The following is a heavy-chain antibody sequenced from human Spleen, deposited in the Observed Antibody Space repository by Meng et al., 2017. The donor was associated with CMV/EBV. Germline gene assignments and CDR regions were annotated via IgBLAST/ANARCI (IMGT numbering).Heavy chain of an antibody. Sequence: GESLKISCAASGFTFSSYAMSWVRQAPGKGLEWVSAISGSGGSTYYAESVEGRFTISRDNSKNTLYLEIHRLRVEDTAVYYCARDWRYNYGFTHYGMDVWGQGTTVTVSS. CDR3: ARDWRYNYGFTHYGMDV. CDR2: ISGSGGST. J-gene: IGHJ6*02. V-gene: IGHV3-23*01. CDR1: GFTFSSYA. D-gene: IGHD5-18*01.